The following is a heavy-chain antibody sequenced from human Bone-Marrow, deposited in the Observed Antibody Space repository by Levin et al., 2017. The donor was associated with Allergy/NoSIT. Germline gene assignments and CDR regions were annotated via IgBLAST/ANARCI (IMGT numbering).Heavy chain of an antibody. CDR3: AHRLVSAAWSQAPFDH. CDR2: IYWDDDK. D-gene: IGHD6-25*01. V-gene: IGHV2-5*02. CDR1: GFSVSTTGVG. Sequence: SGPTLVKPTQTLTLTCTFSGFSVSTTGVGVAWIRQPPGKALEWLALIYWDDDKRYSPSLKNRLTITKDTSKNQVVLTLTNMDPVDTGTYFCAHRLVSAAWSQAPFDHWGQGILVTVSS. J-gene: IGHJ4*02.